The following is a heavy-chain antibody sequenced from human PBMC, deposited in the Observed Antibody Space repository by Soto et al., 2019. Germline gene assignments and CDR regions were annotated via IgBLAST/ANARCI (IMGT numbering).Heavy chain of an antibody. V-gene: IGHV1-2*04. D-gene: IGHD5-12*01. CDR2: INPNSGGT. CDR1: GYAFTGYY. Sequence: GASVKVSCKASGYAFTGYYMHWVRQAPGQGLEWMGWINPNSGGTNYAQKFQGWVTMTRDTSISTAYMELSRLRSDDTAVYYCARAKDGYERLLVLDYWGQGTLVTVSS. CDR3: ARAKDGYERLLVLDY. J-gene: IGHJ4*02.